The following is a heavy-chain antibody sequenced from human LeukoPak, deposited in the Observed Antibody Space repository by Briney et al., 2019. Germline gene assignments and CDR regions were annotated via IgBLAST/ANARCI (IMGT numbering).Heavy chain of an antibody. CDR3: ARQGGYGDSTHLDY. J-gene: IGHJ4*02. D-gene: IGHD4-17*01. V-gene: IGHV4-59*11. CDR2: IYYTGST. Sequence: SETLSLTCTVSGGSISSHYWSWVRQPPGKELEWIGYIYYTGSTKYNPSLKSQVTISVDTSKNQFSLKLSSVTTGDTALYYCARQGGYGDSTHLDYWGRGTLVTVSS. CDR1: GGSISSHY.